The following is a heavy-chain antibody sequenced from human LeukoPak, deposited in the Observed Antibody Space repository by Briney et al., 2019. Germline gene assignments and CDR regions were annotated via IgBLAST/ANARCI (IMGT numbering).Heavy chain of an antibody. Sequence: GGSLRLSCAASGFTFSVYGMHWVRQAPGKGLEWVAVIWDDGSNKYYADSVKGRLTISRDNSKNTLYLQMNSLRAEDTAVYYCARDKMISSGDNYVPIYAFDIWGQGTMVTVSS. V-gene: IGHV3-33*01. J-gene: IGHJ3*02. CDR2: IWDDGSNK. CDR1: GFTFSVYG. D-gene: IGHD3-22*01. CDR3: ARDKMISSGDNYVPIYAFDI.